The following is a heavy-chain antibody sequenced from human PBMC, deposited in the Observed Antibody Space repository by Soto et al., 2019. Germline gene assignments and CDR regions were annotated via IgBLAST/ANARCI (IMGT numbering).Heavy chain of an antibody. CDR2: ISAYNDDT. D-gene: IGHD1-26*01. CDR1: GYTFISYS. Sequence: ASVKVSCKASGYTFISYSISWVRQAPGQGLEWMGWISAYNDDTNYAQKLQGRVTMATDTSTSTAYMELRSLRSDDTAVYYCARGGRSGSYGYFEYWGQGTLVTVYS. CDR3: ARGGRSGSYGYFEY. J-gene: IGHJ4*02. V-gene: IGHV1-18*04.